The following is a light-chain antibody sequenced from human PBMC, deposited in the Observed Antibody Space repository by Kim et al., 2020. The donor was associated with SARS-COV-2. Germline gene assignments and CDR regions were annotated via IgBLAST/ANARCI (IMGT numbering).Light chain of an antibody. J-gene: IGLJ1*01. V-gene: IGLV2-8*01. Sequence: QSALTQPPSASGSPGQSVTISCTGTSSDVGGYNYVSWYQQHPGKAPKLMIYEVSKRPSGVPDRFSGSKAGNTASLTVSGRQAEDEADNYCSSYAGSNNVFGTGTKVTVL. CDR2: EVS. CDR1: SSDVGGYNY. CDR3: SSYAGSNNV.